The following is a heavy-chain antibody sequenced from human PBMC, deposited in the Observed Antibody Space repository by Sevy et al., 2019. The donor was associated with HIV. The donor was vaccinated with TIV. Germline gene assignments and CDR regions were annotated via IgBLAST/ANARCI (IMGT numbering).Heavy chain of an antibody. CDR2: IIPVFGIP. J-gene: IGHJ4*02. CDR1: GDTFSSYG. CDR3: ARAPTDLYNYDSSGYPLTYYFDS. Sequence: ASVKVSCKASGDTFSSYGFSWVRQAPGHGLEWMGGIIPVFGIPNYAQQFQGRVTITADTSASTAFMELSSLRSEDTAVYFCARAPTDLYNYDSSGYPLTYYFDSWGQGTLVTVSS. V-gene: IGHV1-69*10. D-gene: IGHD3-22*01.